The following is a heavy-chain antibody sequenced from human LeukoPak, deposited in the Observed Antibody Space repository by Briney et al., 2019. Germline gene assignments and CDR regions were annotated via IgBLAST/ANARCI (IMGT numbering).Heavy chain of an antibody. CDR1: GSIFSKSA. Sequence: SVKVSCKGSGSIFSKSAIQWVRQARGQRLEWIGWIVVGSGSINYAQKLQERITITRDMSTSTAYMGLSSLTSDDTAVYFCAAGDNDSWSGYYGAPDFWGQGTLVTVSS. V-gene: IGHV1-58*02. J-gene: IGHJ4*02. D-gene: IGHD3-3*01. CDR3: AAGDNDSWSGYYGAPDF. CDR2: IVVGSGSI.